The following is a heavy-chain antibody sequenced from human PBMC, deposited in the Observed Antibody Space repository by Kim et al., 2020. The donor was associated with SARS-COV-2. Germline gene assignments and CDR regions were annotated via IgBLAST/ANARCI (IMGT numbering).Heavy chain of an antibody. J-gene: IGHJ2*01. CDR1: GGSVSSGSYY. D-gene: IGHD3-10*01. Sequence: SETLSLTCSVSGGSVSSGSYYWNWNRQPPGKGLEWIGFMSSSGITNYNPSLKSRVTISIDTHRNQFSLKLSSASAADTAAYYCSKASGWLSDLWGRGSLV. CDR3: SKASGWLSDL. V-gene: IGHV4-61*01. CDR2: MSSSGIT.